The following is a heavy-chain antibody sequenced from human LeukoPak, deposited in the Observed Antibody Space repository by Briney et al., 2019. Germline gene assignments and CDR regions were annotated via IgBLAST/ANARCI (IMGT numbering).Heavy chain of an antibody. CDR2: IYHSGAT. J-gene: IGHJ4*02. V-gene: IGHV4-30-2*01. D-gene: IGHD5-18*01. CDR3: ARSYTAMGTDPVFFNS. CDR1: GGSITNGAYT. Sequence: SRTLSLTCVVSGGSITNGAYTWSWIRQPPGKGLEWIGDIYHSGATYYNPSLKSRVTISIDTSNNQFSLRLNSVTAADTAVYYCARSYTAMGTDPVFFNSWGQGTLVTVSS.